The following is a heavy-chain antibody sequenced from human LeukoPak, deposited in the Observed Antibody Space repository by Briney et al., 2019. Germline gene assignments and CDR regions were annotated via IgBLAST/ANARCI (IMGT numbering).Heavy chain of an antibody. CDR3: AKRGVVIRVILVGFHKEAYYFDS. D-gene: IGHD3-22*01. Sequence: GGSLRLSCAVPGLTLSNYGMSWVRQAPGKGLEWVAGISGRGGGTNYADCVKGRFTISRDNPKNTLYLQMNGLRAEDTAVYFCAKRGVVIRVILVGFHKEAYYFDSWGQGALVTVSS. CDR2: ISGRGGGT. V-gene: IGHV3-23*01. CDR1: GLTLSNYG. J-gene: IGHJ4*02.